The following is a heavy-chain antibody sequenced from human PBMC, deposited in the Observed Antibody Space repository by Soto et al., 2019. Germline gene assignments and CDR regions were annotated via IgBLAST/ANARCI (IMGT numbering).Heavy chain of an antibody. Sequence: VKVSCKASGYTFTGYYMHWVRQAPGQGLEWMGWINPNSGGTNYAQKFQSRVTMTRDTSISTAYMELSRLRSDDTAVYYCARGGGPAPYYDILTGYYRYYYGMDVWGQGTTVTVSS. CDR3: ARGGGPAPYYDILTGYYRYYYGMDV. CDR1: GYTFTGYY. J-gene: IGHJ6*02. V-gene: IGHV1-2*02. D-gene: IGHD3-9*01. CDR2: INPNSGGT.